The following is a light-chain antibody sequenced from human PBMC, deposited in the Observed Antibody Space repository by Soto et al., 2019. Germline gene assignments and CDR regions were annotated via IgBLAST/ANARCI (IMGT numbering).Light chain of an antibody. CDR1: QSVSSN. CDR3: QQYDNWPAGT. J-gene: IGKJ1*01. Sequence: EIVMTQSPATLSVSPGERATLSCRASQSVSSNLAWYQQKPGQAPRLLIYGASTRATGLPARFSGSGSGTEFTLIISSLQPEDFAVYYCQQYDNWPAGTFGQGTKVDIK. CDR2: GAS. V-gene: IGKV3-15*01.